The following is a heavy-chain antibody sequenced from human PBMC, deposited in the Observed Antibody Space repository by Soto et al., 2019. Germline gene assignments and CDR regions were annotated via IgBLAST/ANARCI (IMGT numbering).Heavy chain of an antibody. V-gene: IGHV3-23*01. CDR1: GFTFSSYA. D-gene: IGHD6-19*01. CDR3: AKDRKGAGTYYYYGMDV. Sequence: PGGSLRLSCAASGFTFSSYAMSWVRQAPGKRLEWVSAISGSGGSTYYADSVKGRFTISRDNSKNTLYLQMNSLRAEDTAVYYCAKDRKGAGTYYYYGMDVWGQGTTVTVSS. CDR2: ISGSGGST. J-gene: IGHJ6*02.